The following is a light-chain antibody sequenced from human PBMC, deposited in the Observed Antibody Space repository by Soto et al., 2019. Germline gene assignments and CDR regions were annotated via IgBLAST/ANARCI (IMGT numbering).Light chain of an antibody. Sequence: EIVMTQSPATLSVSPGERATLSCRASQSVYNNLAWYQQIPGQAPRLLIYGASTRATGIPARFSGSGSGTEFTLTISSLQSEDFAVYYCQQRFNWQVTFGQGTRLEIK. CDR3: QQRFNWQVT. CDR1: QSVYNN. CDR2: GAS. J-gene: IGKJ5*01. V-gene: IGKV3-15*01.